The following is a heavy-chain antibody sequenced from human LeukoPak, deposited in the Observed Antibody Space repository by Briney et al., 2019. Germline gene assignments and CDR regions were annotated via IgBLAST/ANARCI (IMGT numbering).Heavy chain of an antibody. CDR2: ISYDGSNK. CDR3: AKGAIAVAGTRYYYYGMDV. V-gene: IGHV3-30*18. J-gene: IGHJ6*02. CDR1: GFTFSNYG. D-gene: IGHD6-19*01. Sequence: GGSLRLSCAASGFTFSNYGMHWVRQAPGKGLEWVAVISYDGSNKYYADSVKGRFTISRDNSKNTLYLQMNSLRAEDTAVYYCAKGAIAVAGTRYYYYGMDVWGQGTTVTVSS.